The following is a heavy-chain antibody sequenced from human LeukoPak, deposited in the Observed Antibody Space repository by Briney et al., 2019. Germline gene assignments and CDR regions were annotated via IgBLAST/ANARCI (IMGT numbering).Heavy chain of an antibody. D-gene: IGHD3-10*01. CDR1: GGSISSYY. J-gene: IGHJ3*02. CDR3: ARNHYYGSGTDAFDI. Sequence: SETLSLTCTVSGGSISSYYWSWIRQPPGKGLEWIGYIYYSGSTNYNPSLKSRVTISVDTSKNQFSLKLSSVTAADTAVYYCARNHYYGSGTDAFDIWGQGTMVTVSS. V-gene: IGHV4-59*08. CDR2: IYYSGST.